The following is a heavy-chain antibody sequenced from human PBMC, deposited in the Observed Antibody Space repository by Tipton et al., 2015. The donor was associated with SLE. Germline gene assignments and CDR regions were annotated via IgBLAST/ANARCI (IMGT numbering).Heavy chain of an antibody. V-gene: IGHV1-18*04. J-gene: IGHJ4*02. CDR3: ARGSGTYYNDADY. CDR2: IRPYNGKT. Sequence: QLVQSGAEVKKPGSSVKVSCKASGGTFSAYAISWVRQAPGQGLEWVGQIRPYNGKTESSQKVQGRVTMTIDTSTSTASMELRSLRSEDTAVYFCARGSGTYYNDADYWGQGTLVTVSS. CDR1: GGTFSAYA. D-gene: IGHD3-10*01.